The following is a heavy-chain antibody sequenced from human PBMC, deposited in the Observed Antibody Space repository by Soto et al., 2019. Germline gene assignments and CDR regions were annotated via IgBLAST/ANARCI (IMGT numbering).Heavy chain of an antibody. J-gene: IGHJ6*02. V-gene: IGHV5-51*01. CDR1: GYTFTTFW. Sequence: GESLKISCKGSGYTFTTFWIAWVRQMPGKGLEWMGIIYPGDSDTRYGPSFQGQVTISADKSINTAYLQWSSLKALDTAMYYCERHSSTPKLGHYGMDVWVQGTALTVSS. D-gene: IGHD2-2*01. CDR3: ERHSSTPKLGHYGMDV. CDR2: IYPGDSDT.